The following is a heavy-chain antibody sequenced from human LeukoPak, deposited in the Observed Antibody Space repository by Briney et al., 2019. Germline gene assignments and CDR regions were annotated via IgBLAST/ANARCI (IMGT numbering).Heavy chain of an antibody. CDR3: AKDREITAYYGMDV. CDR1: GFTFSSYG. CDR2: ISYDGSNE. J-gene: IGHJ6*02. V-gene: IGHV3-30*18. Sequence: PGRSLRLSCAASGFTFSSYGMHWVRQAPDKGLEWVAVISYDGSNEYYADSVKGRFTISRDNSKNTLYLQMNSLKAEDTAVYYCAKDREITAYYGMDVWGQGTTVTVSS. D-gene: IGHD3-10*01.